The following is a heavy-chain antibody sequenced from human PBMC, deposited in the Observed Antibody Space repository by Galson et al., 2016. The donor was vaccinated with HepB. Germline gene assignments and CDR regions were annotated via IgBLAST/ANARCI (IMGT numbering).Heavy chain of an antibody. D-gene: IGHD1-26*01. CDR1: GGTFSNYA. V-gene: IGHV1-69*06. Sequence: SVKVSCKASGGTFSNYAISWVRQAPGQGLEWMGGLISIFGSANYAQKFQGRVTLTADKSTSTAYMELSSLRSEDTAVYYCARGKGALSWGQGTLVTVSS. CDR2: LISIFGSA. CDR3: ARGKGALS. J-gene: IGHJ4*02.